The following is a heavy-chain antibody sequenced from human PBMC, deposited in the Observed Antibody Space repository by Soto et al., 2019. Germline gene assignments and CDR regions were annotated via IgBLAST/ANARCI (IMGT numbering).Heavy chain of an antibody. J-gene: IGHJ4*02. Sequence: SETLSLTCTVFGGSISSYYWSWIRQPPGKGLEWIGYIYYSGSTNYNPSLKSRVTISVDTSKNQFSLKLSSVTAADTAVYYCARELIAAAGPIFEYWGQGTLVTVSS. CDR1: GGSISSYY. CDR2: IYYSGST. V-gene: IGHV4-59*01. D-gene: IGHD6-13*01. CDR3: ARELIAAAGPIFEY.